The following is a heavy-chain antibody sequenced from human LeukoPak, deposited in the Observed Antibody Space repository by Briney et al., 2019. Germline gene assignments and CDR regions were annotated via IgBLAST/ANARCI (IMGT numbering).Heavy chain of an antibody. D-gene: IGHD6-25*01. CDR1: GGSISSSSFY. V-gene: IGHV4-39*01. CDR3: AAAFDY. J-gene: IGHJ4*02. Sequence: SETLSLTCTVSGGSISSSSFYWGWVRQPPGKGLEWIGNTYYGGDTYYNPSLKSRVTISVDTSKNQFSLELNSVTAADTAVYYCAAAFDYWGQGILVTVSS. CDR2: TYYGGDT.